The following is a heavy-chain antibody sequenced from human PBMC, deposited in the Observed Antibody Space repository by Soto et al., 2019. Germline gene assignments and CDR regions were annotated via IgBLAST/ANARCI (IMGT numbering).Heavy chain of an antibody. CDR3: AGEARNFNAFDI. CDR2: IYYSGST. J-gene: IGHJ3*02. Sequence: PSETLSLTCTVSGGSISSGGYYWSWIRQHPGKGLEWIGYIYYSGSTYYNPSLKSRATISVDTSKNQFSLKLSSVTAADTAVYYCAGEARNFNAFDIWGQGTMVTVSS. CDR1: GGSISSGGYY. V-gene: IGHV4-31*03.